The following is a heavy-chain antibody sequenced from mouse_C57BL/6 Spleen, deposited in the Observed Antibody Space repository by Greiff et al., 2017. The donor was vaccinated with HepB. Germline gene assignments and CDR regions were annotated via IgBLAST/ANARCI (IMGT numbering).Heavy chain of an antibody. V-gene: IGHV1-69*01. CDR1: GYTFTSYW. CDR2: IDPSDSYT. D-gene: IGHD2-4*01. Sequence: QVQLQQPGAELVMPGASVKLSCKASGYTFTSYWMHWVKQRPGQGLEWIGEIDPSDSYTNYNQKFKGKSTLTVDKSSSTAYMQLSSLTSEDSAVYYCATYDYDEGHVDVWGTGTTVTVSS. CDR3: ATYDYDEGHVDV. J-gene: IGHJ1*03.